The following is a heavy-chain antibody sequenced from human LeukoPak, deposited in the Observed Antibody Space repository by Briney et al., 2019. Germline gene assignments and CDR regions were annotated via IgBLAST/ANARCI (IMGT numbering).Heavy chain of an antibody. CDR3: ARHRAQYYYDSSGYYYFDY. J-gene: IGHJ4*02. CDR2: IYYSGST. Sequence: SETLSLTCTVSGGSISSSSYYWGWIRQPPGKGLEWIGSIYYSGSTYYNPSLKSRVTISVDTSKNQFSLKLSSVTAADTAVYYCARHRAQYYYDSSGYYYFDYWGQGTLVTVSS. D-gene: IGHD3-22*01. CDR1: GGSISSSSYY. V-gene: IGHV4-39*01.